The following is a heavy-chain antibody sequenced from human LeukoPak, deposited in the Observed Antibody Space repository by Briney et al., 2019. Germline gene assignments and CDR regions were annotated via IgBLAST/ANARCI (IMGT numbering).Heavy chain of an antibody. CDR1: GITFSTYA. CDR2: ISGNGGST. D-gene: IGHD1-26*01. CDR3: ATVPVVWELRWQYMDV. Sequence: GGSLRLSCAASGITFSTYAMNWVRQAPGKGLEWVSVISGNGGSTHYADSVKGRFTISRDNSRNTLYLQMSSLRAEDTAVYYCATVPVVWELRWQYMDVWGKGTTVTVSS. J-gene: IGHJ6*03. V-gene: IGHV3-23*01.